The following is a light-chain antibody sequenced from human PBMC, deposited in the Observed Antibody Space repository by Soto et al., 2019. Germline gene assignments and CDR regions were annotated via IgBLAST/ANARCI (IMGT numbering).Light chain of an antibody. Sequence: EIVLTQSPGTLSLSPGERATLSCRASQSVSSSYIAWYQQKPGQAPRLLTYGASSRATGIPDRFSGSGSGTDFTLTISRLEPEDFAVYYCQQYGGSPMFAFGQGTKLEIK. J-gene: IGKJ2*01. V-gene: IGKV3-20*01. CDR3: QQYGGSPMFA. CDR1: QSVSSSY. CDR2: GAS.